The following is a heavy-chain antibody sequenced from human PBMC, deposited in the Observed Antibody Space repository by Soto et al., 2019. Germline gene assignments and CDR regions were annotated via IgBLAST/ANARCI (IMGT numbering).Heavy chain of an antibody. CDR1: GGSISSGDYY. CDR2: IYYSGST. J-gene: IGHJ6*02. V-gene: IGHV4-30-4*01. Sequence: PSETLSLTCTVSGGSISSGDYYWSWIRQPPGKGLEWIGYIYYSGSTYYNPSLKSRVTISVDTSKNQFSLKLSSVTAADTAVYYCARVALNEPNIVVVTAPNYYYYGMDVWGQGTTVTVSS. CDR3: ARVALNEPNIVVVTAPNYYYYGMDV. D-gene: IGHD2-21*02.